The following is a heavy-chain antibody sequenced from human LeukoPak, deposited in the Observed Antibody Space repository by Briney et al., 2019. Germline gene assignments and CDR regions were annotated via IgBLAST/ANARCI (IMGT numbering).Heavy chain of an antibody. CDR2: INHSGST. Sequence: PSETLSLTCAVYGGSFSGYYWSWIRQPPGKGLEWIGEINHSGSTNYNPSLKSRVTISVDTSKNQFSLKLSSVTAADTAVYYCARTNMVRGVQYFDYWGQGTLVTVSS. J-gene: IGHJ4*02. V-gene: IGHV4-34*01. CDR3: ARTNMVRGVQYFDY. D-gene: IGHD3-10*01. CDR1: GGSFSGYY.